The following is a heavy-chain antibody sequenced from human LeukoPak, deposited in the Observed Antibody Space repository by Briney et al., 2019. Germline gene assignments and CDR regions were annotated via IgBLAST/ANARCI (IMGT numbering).Heavy chain of an antibody. CDR2: IYHSGST. D-gene: IGHD3-10*01. Sequence: PSETLSLTCTVSGYFISSAHYWGWIRQPPGRGLEWIASIYHSGSTYYNPSLKSRVTISVDTSKNQFSLKLSSLTAADTAVYYCARGIRGVMGNWFDPWGQGTLVTVSS. J-gene: IGHJ5*02. CDR1: GYFISSAHY. V-gene: IGHV4-38-2*02. CDR3: ARGIRGVMGNWFDP.